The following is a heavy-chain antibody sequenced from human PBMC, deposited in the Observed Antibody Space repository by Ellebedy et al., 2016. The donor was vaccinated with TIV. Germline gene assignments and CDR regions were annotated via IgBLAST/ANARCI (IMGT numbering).Heavy chain of an antibody. CDR1: GGSLNTGAYY. J-gene: IGHJ5*02. Sequence: MPSETLSLTCTVSGGSLNTGAYYWSWLRQSPWKGLEWIGYIYYSGRSSYNPSLKSRVSISIDTSKNHFSLNLSSVKAADTSLYNCARIRGGLLNEQNCIDHWGKGTMVTVSS. V-gene: IGHV4-30-4*01. D-gene: IGHD2-15*01. CDR2: IYYSGRS. CDR3: ARIRGGLLNEQNCIDH.